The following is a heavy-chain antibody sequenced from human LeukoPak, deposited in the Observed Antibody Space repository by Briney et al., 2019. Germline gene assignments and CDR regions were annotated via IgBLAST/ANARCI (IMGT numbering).Heavy chain of an antibody. CDR1: GGPISSSSYY. CDR2: IYYSGST. D-gene: IGHD2-21*01. CDR3: GRIVADIDY. Sequence: SETLSLTCTVSGGPISSSSYYWGWIRQPLGKGLEWIGSIYYSGSTYYNPSLKSRVTISVDTSKNQFSLKLSSVTAADTAVYYCGRIVADIDYWGQGTLVTVSS. J-gene: IGHJ4*02. V-gene: IGHV4-39*01.